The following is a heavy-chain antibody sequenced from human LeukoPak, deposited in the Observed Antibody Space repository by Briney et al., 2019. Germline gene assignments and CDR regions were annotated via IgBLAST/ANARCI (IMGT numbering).Heavy chain of an antibody. J-gene: IGHJ6*02. D-gene: IGHD6-19*01. Sequence: GGSLRLSCAASGFTFSSYYMFWVRQAPGEGLAWVSTIKGDETSTKYADSVRGRFTVSRDNARNTLYLQMNSLRAEDTAVYYCAKAAVAGTFFGYYYYYGMDVWGQGTTVTVSS. V-gene: IGHV3-74*03. CDR2: IKGDETST. CDR1: GFTFSSYY. CDR3: AKAAVAGTFFGYYYYYGMDV.